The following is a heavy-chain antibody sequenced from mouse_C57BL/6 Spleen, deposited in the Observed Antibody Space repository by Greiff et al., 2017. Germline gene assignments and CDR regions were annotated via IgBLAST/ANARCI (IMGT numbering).Heavy chain of an antibody. Sequence: VQLKESGPGLVKPSQSLSLTCSVTGYSITSGYYWNWIRQFPGNKLEWMGYISYDGSNNYNPSLKNRISITRDTSKNQFFLKLNSVTTEDTATYYCAQLVWFAYWGQGTLVTVSA. CDR3: AQLVWFAY. CDR2: ISYDGSN. V-gene: IGHV3-6*01. CDR1: GYSITSGYY. D-gene: IGHD4-1*02. J-gene: IGHJ3*01.